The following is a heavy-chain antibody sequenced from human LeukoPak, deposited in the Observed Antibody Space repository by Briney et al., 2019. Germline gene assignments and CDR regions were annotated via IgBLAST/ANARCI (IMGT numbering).Heavy chain of an antibody. CDR3: TREFLGRFGEFPFDY. D-gene: IGHD3-10*01. V-gene: IGHV3-49*04. CDR1: GFTFGDYA. J-gene: IGHJ4*02. Sequence: GGSLRLSCTASGFTFGDYAMSWVRQAPGKGLEWVGFIRSKAYGGTTEYAASVKGRFTISRDDSKSIAYLQMNSLKTEDTAVYYCTREFLGRFGEFPFDYWGQGTLVTVSS. CDR2: IRSKAYGGTT.